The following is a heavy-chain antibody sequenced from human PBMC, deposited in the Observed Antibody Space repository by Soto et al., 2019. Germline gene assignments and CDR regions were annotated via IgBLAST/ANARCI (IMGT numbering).Heavy chain of an antibody. CDR2: ISYDGKT. CDR1: GGSVNSGSHY. CDR3: ARALGGMTLSWFYFDN. D-gene: IGHD2-15*01. Sequence: QVQLQESGPGLVKPSETLSLTCSVSGGSVNSGSHYWTWIRQPPGKTLEWIGHISYDGKTDLHPSLRGRVTLSRDKSKNHFSLSLTSVTDADTAVYYCARALGGMTLSWFYFDNWGQGALVTVSS. J-gene: IGHJ4*02. V-gene: IGHV4-61*03.